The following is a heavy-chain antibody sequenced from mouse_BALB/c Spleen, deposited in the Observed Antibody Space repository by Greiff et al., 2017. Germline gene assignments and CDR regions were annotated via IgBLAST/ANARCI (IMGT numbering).Heavy chain of an antibody. CDR1: GYSITSGYY. D-gene: IGHD1-1*01. Sequence: EVQLQESGPGLVKPSQSLSLTCSVTGYSITSGYYWTWIRQFPGNKLEWMGYISYDGSNNYNPSLKNRISITRDTSKNQFFLKLNSVTTEDTATYYCARDRDYYGSSYVAWFAYWGQGTLVTVSA. CDR2: ISYDGSN. V-gene: IGHV3-6*02. CDR3: ARDRDYYGSSYVAWFAY. J-gene: IGHJ3*01.